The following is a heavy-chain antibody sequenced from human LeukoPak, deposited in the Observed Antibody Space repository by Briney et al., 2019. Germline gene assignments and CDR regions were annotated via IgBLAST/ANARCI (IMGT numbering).Heavy chain of an antibody. CDR2: IYYSGST. CDR1: GGSISSSSYY. J-gene: IGHJ4*02. Sequence: PSETLSLTCTVSGGSISSSSYYWGWIRQPPGKGLEWIGSIYYSGSTYYNPSLKSRVTISVDTSKNQFSLKLSSVTAADTAVYYCARAYSGSYGTFDYWGQGALVTVSS. V-gene: IGHV4-39*01. D-gene: IGHD1-26*01. CDR3: ARAYSGSYGTFDY.